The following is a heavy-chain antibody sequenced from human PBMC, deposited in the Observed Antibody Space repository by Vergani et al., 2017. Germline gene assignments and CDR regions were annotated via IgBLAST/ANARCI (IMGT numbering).Heavy chain of an antibody. CDR3: ARDPLDYGDYFDY. Sequence: EVQLLESGGGLVQPGGSLRLSCAASGFTFSTYAMTWVRQAPGKGLEWVSTISSDGGSTYYADSVKGRFTISRDNAKNTLYLQMNSLRAEDTAVYYCARDPLDYGDYFDYWGQGTLVTVSS. V-gene: IGHV3-23*01. J-gene: IGHJ4*02. CDR2: ISSDGGST. D-gene: IGHD4-17*01. CDR1: GFTFSTYA.